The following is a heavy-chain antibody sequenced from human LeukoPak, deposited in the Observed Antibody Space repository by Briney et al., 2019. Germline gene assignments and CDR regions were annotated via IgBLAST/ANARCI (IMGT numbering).Heavy chain of an antibody. CDR2: IYHSGTT. CDR1: GDSISRNKW. J-gene: IGHJ4*02. V-gene: IGHV4-4*02. Sequence: SETLSLTCAVSGDSISRNKWRTWVRQPPGQGLAWIGEIYHSGTTNYNPSLESRVTISVDKSKNQFSLNLSSVTATDTAVYYCATREIQLWSPPYWGQGTLVTVSS. CDR3: ATREIQLWSPPY. D-gene: IGHD5-18*01.